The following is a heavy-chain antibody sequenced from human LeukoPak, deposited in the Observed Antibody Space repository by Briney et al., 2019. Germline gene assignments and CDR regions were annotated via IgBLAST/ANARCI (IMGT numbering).Heavy chain of an antibody. V-gene: IGHV1-46*01. D-gene: IGHD3-10*01. CDR3: ARDALVAAMVREPYYYYYMDV. J-gene: IGHJ6*03. Sequence: ASVKVSCKASGYTFTSYYMHWVRQAPGQGLEWMGIINPSGGSTSYAQKFQGRVTMTRDTSTSTVYMELSSLRSEDTAVYYCARDALVAAMVREPYYYYYMDVWGKGTTVTISS. CDR2: INPSGGST. CDR1: GYTFTSYY.